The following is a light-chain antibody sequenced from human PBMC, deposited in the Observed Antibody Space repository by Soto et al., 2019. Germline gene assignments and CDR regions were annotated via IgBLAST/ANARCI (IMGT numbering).Light chain of an antibody. V-gene: IGKV3-20*01. Sequence: EIVLTQSPGTLSLSPGERATLSCRASQSVSSSYLAWYQQKPGQAPRLLIYGASSRATGIPDRFSGSGSGTGFTLTISRLEPEDFAVSYCQQYGSSSWTFGQGTKVEIK. CDR2: GAS. CDR3: QQYGSSSWT. CDR1: QSVSSSY. J-gene: IGKJ1*01.